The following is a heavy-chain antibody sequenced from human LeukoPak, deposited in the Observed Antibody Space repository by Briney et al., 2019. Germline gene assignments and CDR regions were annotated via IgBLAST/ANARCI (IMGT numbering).Heavy chain of an antibody. CDR1: GFTFSSYA. J-gene: IGHJ4*02. CDR2: ISYDGSNK. Sequence: PGGSLRLSCAASGFTFSSYAMHWVRQAPGKGLEWVAVISYDGSNKYYADSVKGRFTISRDNSKNTLYLQMNSLRAEDTAVYYCARAHSSSWSDYWGQGTLVTVSS. CDR3: ARAHSSSWSDY. V-gene: IGHV3-30-3*01. D-gene: IGHD6-13*01.